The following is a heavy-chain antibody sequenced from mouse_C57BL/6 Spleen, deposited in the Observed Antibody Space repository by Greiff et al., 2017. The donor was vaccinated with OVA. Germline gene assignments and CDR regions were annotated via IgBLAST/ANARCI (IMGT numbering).Heavy chain of an antibody. Sequence: VHLVESGAELVKPGASVKISCKASGYAFSSYWMNWVKQRPGKGLEWIGQIYPGDGDTNYNGKFKGKATLTADKSSSTAYMQLSSLTSEDSAVYFCARSRDYDWYFDVWGTGTTVTVSS. CDR1: GYAFSSYW. V-gene: IGHV1-80*01. CDR3: ARSRDYDWYFDV. D-gene: IGHD2-4*01. J-gene: IGHJ1*03. CDR2: IYPGDGDT.